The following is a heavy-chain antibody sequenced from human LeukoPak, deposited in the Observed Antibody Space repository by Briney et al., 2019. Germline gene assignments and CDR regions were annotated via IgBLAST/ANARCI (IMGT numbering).Heavy chain of an antibody. V-gene: IGHV3-7*01. CDR3: ARIGSGPFDY. Sequence: GGSLRLSCAASGFPFSSYWMSWVRQAPGKGLEWVANIKQDGSEKYYVDSVKGRFTISRDNAKNSLYLQMNSLRAEDTAVYYCARIGSGPFDYWGQGTLVTVSS. D-gene: IGHD2-15*01. CDR2: IKQDGSEK. CDR1: GFPFSSYW. J-gene: IGHJ4*02.